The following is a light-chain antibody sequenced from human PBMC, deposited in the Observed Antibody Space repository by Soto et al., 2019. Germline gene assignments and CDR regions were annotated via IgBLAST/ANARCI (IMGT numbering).Light chain of an antibody. CDR2: WAS. Sequence: DIVMTQSPDSLSVSLVERATINCKSSQSVLYSPNNKNYLAWYQHKPGQPPKMLIYWASIRESGVPDRFSGSGSGTDFTLTISSLQSEDVAVYYCQQYYTNSWSFGQGTKVDIK. CDR1: QSVLYSPNNKNY. CDR3: QQYYTNSWS. J-gene: IGKJ1*01. V-gene: IGKV4-1*01.